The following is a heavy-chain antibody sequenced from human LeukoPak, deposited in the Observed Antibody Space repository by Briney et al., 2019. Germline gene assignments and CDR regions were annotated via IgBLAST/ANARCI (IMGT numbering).Heavy chain of an antibody. D-gene: IGHD3-10*01. CDR3: ARGGWFGELLFDY. J-gene: IGHJ4*02. CDR1: GFXFDDYG. V-gene: IGHV3-20*04. Sequence: GGSLRLSCAASGFXFDDYGISWVRQAPGKGLEWVSGINWNGGSTGYADSVKGRFTISRDNAKNSLYLQMNSLRAEDTALYYYARGGWFGELLFDYWGQGTLVTVSS. CDR2: INWNGGST.